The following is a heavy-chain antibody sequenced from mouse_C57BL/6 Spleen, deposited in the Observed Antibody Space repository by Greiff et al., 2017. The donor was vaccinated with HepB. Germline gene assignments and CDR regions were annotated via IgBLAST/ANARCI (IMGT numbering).Heavy chain of an antibody. CDR1: GYTFTSYG. J-gene: IGHJ4*01. CDR3: ARPSYGNYPYYYAMDY. D-gene: IGHD2-10*01. CDR2: IYPRSGNT. Sequence: QVQLKQSGAELARPGASVKLSCKASGYTFTSYGISWVKQRTGQGLEWIGEIYPRSGNTYYNEKFKGKATLTADKSSSTAYMELRSLTSEDSAVYFCARPSYGNYPYYYAMDYWGQGTSVTVSS. V-gene: IGHV1-81*01.